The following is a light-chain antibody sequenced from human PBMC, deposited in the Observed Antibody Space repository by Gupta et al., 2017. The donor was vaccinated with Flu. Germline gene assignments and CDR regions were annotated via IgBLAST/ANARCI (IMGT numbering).Light chain of an antibody. V-gene: IGKV3-20*01. Sequence: EVVLTQSPGTASFSPGERAALSCRASQSVSSDFLAWYQQKPSQAPRLLMYATSKRATGTPERFSGSGSWTDFTLTISRLEPEDFAVYYCHQYDNSPTTFGQGTKLEIK. CDR2: ATS. CDR3: HQYDNSPTT. J-gene: IGKJ2*01. CDR1: QSVSSDF.